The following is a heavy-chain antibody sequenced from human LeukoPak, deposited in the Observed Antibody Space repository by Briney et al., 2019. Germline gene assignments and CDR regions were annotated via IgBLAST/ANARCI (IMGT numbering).Heavy chain of an antibody. CDR2: INPNSGGT. J-gene: IGHJ4*02. Sequence: ASVKVSCKASGYTFTIYGISWVRQAPGQGLEWKGWINPNSGGTNYAQKFQGRVTMTRDTSISTAYMGLSRLRSDDTAVYYCARVSEGLIAVAGTFDYWGQGTLVTVSS. CDR1: GYTFTIYG. CDR3: ARVSEGLIAVAGTFDY. D-gene: IGHD6-19*01. V-gene: IGHV1-2*02.